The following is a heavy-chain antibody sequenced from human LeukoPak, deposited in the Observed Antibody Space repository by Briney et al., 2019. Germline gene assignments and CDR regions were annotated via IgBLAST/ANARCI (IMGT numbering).Heavy chain of an antibody. J-gene: IGHJ5*02. Sequence: PGGSLRLSCAASGFTFSSYNMNWVRQAPGKGLEWVSSITSDSRYMYYADSVKGRFTISRDNAKNSLYLQMNSLRAEDTAVYYCASISYYYDSSGYYSYWFDPWGQGTLVTVSS. CDR1: GFTFSSYN. CDR2: ITSDSRYM. V-gene: IGHV3-21*01. D-gene: IGHD3-22*01. CDR3: ASISYYYDSSGYYSYWFDP.